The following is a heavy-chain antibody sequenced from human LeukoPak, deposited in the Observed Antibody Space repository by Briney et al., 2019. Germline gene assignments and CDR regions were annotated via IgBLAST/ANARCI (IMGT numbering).Heavy chain of an antibody. Sequence: PSETLSLPWIVSGFSLNNGYYWDWIRQPPGKGLEWIGSIYHSGTTYYNPSLQSRVTISVDTSKNQFSLTLSSVTAADTAVYYCARRDYGYYFDYWGQGTLVTVSS. D-gene: IGHD3-16*01. CDR1: GFSLNNGYY. CDR2: IYHSGTT. J-gene: IGHJ4*02. V-gene: IGHV4-38-2*02. CDR3: ARRDYGYYFDY.